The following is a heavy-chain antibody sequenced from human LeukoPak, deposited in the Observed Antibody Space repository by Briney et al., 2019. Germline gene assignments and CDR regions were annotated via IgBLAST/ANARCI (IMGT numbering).Heavy chain of an antibody. CDR3: ARHVPGAAGILRWFDP. V-gene: IGHV4-39*01. J-gene: IGHJ5*02. D-gene: IGHD6-13*01. Sequence: ASETLSLTRTVSGGSISSSSYYWGWIRQPPGKGLEGIVSIYYSGSTYYNPSLKSRVTISVDTSKNQFSLKLSSVTAADTAVYYCARHVPGAAGILRWFDPWGQGTLVTVSS. CDR1: GGSISSSSYY. CDR2: IYYSGST.